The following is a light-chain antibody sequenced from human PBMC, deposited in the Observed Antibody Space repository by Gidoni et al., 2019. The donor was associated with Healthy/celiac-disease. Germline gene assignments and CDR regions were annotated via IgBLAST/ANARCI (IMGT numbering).Light chain of an antibody. CDR2: GKN. CDR3: NSRDSSGNHVV. J-gene: IGLJ2*01. Sequence: SSELTQDPAVSVALGQTVRITCQGDRLRSYYASWYPQQPGQTPVLVIYGKNNRPSGIPDRFSGSSSGNTASLTITGAQAEDEADYYCNSRDSSGNHVVFGGGTKLTVL. V-gene: IGLV3-19*01. CDR1: RLRSYY.